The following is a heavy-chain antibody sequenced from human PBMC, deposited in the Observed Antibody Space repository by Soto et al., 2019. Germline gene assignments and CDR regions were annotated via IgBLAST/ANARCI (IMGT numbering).Heavy chain of an antibody. D-gene: IGHD5-12*01. V-gene: IGHV3-53*01. CDR2: IYINGST. Sequence: GGSLRRSWAASGFSVSSNYMSWVRQAPGEGLEWVAIIYINGSTDYADSVQGRFSVSGDIYKNTLFLQMNNLRAEDTAVYFCSGDPSGYDEGDWYHGVDVWGQGTTVTVSS. CDR3: SGDPSGYDEGDWYHGVDV. CDR1: GFSVSSNY. J-gene: IGHJ6*02.